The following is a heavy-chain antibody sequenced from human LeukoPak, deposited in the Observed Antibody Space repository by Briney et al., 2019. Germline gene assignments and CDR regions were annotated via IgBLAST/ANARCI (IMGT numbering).Heavy chain of an antibody. CDR3: ARDRYYYGMGV. Sequence: PSETLSLTCTVSGYSISGGYYWGWIRQPPGKGLEWIGSLNHSGTTCYNPSLKSRVTISVDTSENQFSLKLSPVTAADTAVYYCARDRYYYGMGVWGQGTTVTVSS. J-gene: IGHJ6*02. CDR2: LNHSGTT. CDR1: GYSISGGYY. V-gene: IGHV4-38-2*02.